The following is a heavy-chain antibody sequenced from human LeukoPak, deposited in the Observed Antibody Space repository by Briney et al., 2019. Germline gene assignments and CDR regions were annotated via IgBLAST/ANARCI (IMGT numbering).Heavy chain of an antibody. CDR3: ANQAASGYYFEY. CDR1: GYTFTDYY. V-gene: IGHV1-2*02. J-gene: IGHJ4*02. Sequence: GASVKVSCKASGYTFTDYYIQWVRQAPGQGLEWMGWISPSGRGANSAQKFQGRVTMTRDTSISTAYMELSRLTSDDTAVYYCANQAASGYYFEYWGQGSLVTVSS. D-gene: IGHD3-9*01. CDR2: ISPSGRGA.